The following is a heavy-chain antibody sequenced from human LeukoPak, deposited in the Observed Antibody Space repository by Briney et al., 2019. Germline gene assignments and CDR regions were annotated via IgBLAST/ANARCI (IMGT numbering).Heavy chain of an antibody. D-gene: IGHD3-22*01. Sequence: GGSLRLSCAASGFTFSSNAMTWVRLAPGKGLECVSAITGGGDTTYYADSVKGRFTISRDNSRNTLYLQMNSLRAEDTALYYCAKAFGSSGYYQLPIDFWGQGTLVTVSS. CDR3: AKAFGSSGYYQLPIDF. CDR2: ITGGGDTT. V-gene: IGHV3-23*01. CDR1: GFTFSSNA. J-gene: IGHJ4*02.